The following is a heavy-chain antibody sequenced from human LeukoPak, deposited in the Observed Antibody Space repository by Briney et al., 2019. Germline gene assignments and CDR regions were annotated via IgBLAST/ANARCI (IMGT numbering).Heavy chain of an antibody. J-gene: IGHJ4*02. CDR2: IYHSGSA. CDR3: ARSTPVTYYFDY. CDR1: GGSISSSGYS. D-gene: IGHD4-17*01. Sequence: SETLSLTCAVSGGSISSSGYSWSWIRQPPGKGLEWIGYIYHSGSAYYNPSLKSRVTMSVDRSKNQFSLNLSSVTAADTAVYYCARSTPVTYYFDYLGQGTLVTVSP. V-gene: IGHV4-30-2*01.